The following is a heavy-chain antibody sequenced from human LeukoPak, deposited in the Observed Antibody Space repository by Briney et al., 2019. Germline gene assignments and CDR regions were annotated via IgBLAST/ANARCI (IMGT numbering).Heavy chain of an antibody. Sequence: ASVKVSCKASGYTFTSHDINWVRQATGQGLEWMGWMNPNSGNTGYAQKFQGRVTITRNTSISTAYMELSSLRSEDTAVYYCARHTGSTWSTGYWGQGTLVTVSS. CDR2: MNPNSGNT. D-gene: IGHD6-13*01. V-gene: IGHV1-8*03. CDR3: ARHTGSTWSTGY. CDR1: GYTFTSHD. J-gene: IGHJ4*02.